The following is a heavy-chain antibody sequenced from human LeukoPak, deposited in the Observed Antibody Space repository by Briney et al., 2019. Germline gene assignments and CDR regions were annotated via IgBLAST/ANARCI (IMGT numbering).Heavy chain of an antibody. J-gene: IGHJ5*02. V-gene: IGHV1-2*02. CDR1: GYTITGYY. CDR3: ARVPDGYDWFDP. Sequence: ASVKVSCKASGYTITGYYMHWVRQAPGQGLEWMGWINPNSGGTNYAQKFQGRVTMTRDTSISTAYMELSRLRSDDTAVYYCARVPDGYDWFDPWGQGTLVTVSS. D-gene: IGHD5-24*01. CDR2: INPNSGGT.